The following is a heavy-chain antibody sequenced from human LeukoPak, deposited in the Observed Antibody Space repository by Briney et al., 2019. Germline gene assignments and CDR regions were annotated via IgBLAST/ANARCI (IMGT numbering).Heavy chain of an antibody. D-gene: IGHD6-13*01. Sequence: PSETLSLTCAVSGGSFSGYYWSWIRQPPGKGLEWIGEINHSGSTNYNPSLKSRVTISVDTSQNQFSLKLSSVTAADTAVYYCARGVAAATSSYWYCDLWGRGTLVTVSS. CDR3: ARGVAAATSSYWYCDL. CDR1: GGSFSGYY. J-gene: IGHJ2*01. CDR2: INHSGST. V-gene: IGHV4-34*01.